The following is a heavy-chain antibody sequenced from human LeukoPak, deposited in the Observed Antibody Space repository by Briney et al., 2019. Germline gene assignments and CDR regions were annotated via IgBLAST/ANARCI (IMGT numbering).Heavy chain of an antibody. D-gene: IGHD2-15*01. V-gene: IGHV1-69*06. CDR3: ASGYCSGGGCSYYYYYGMDV. Sequence: EASVKVSCKASGGTFSSYAISWVRQAPGQGLEWMGGIIPIFGTANYAQKFQGRVTITADKSTSTAYMELSSLRSEDTAVYYCASGYCSGGGCSYYYYYGMDVWGKGTTVAVSS. CDR1: GGTFSSYA. J-gene: IGHJ6*04. CDR2: IIPIFGTA.